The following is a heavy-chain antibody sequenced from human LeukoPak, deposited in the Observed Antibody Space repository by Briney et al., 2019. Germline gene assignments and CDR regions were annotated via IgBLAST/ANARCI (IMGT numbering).Heavy chain of an antibody. Sequence: PGGALRLSFAAAGFTFSSYGMHWVRPAPGKGGEGVAVISYDGSNKYYTDSVKGRFTISRDNSKNTLYLQMNSLRAEDTAVYYCAKDAGLGAAAGLYYYYMDVWGKGTTVTVSS. CDR3: AKDAGLGAAAGLYYYYMDV. CDR1: GFTFSSYG. D-gene: IGHD6-25*01. V-gene: IGHV3-30*18. CDR2: ISYDGSNK. J-gene: IGHJ6*03.